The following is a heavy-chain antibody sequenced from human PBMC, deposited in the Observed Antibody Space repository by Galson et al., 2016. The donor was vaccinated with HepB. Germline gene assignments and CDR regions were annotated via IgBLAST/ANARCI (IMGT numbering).Heavy chain of an antibody. J-gene: IGHJ4*02. D-gene: IGHD3-10*01. CDR2: ITHTTYTI. CDR3: ARRRGSGSHDY. V-gene: IGHV3-48*01. CDR1: GFTFSSYS. Sequence: SLRLSCAASGFTFSSYSMNWVRQAPGKGLEWVSHITHTTYTIYYADSVKGRFTISRDNAKNSVYLQMNSLRAKDTAVYYCARRRGSGSHDYWGQGTLVTVSS.